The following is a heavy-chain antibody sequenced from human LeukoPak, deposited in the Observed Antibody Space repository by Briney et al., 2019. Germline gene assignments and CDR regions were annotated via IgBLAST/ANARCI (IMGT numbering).Heavy chain of an antibody. CDR1: GFTFSSYS. D-gene: IGHD5-12*01. V-gene: IGHV3-21*01. CDR2: ISSSSSYI. CDR3: ARTKSGYDSHYYYYMDV. J-gene: IGHJ6*03. Sequence: PGGSLRLSCAASGFTFSSYSMNWVRQAPGKGLEWVSSISSSSSYIYYADSVKGRFTISGDNAKNSLYLQMNSLRAEDTAVYYCARTKSGYDSHYYYYMDVWGKGTTVTVSS.